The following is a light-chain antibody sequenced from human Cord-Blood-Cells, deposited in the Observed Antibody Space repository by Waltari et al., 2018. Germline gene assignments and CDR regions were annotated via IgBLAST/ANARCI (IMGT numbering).Light chain of an antibody. CDR3: SSYTSSSTLV. CDR1: VSDVVGYTD. V-gene: IGLV2-14*01. J-gene: IGLJ2*01. Sequence: HSALAQPAPVSGSPGQSIAISFTGTVSDVVGYTDVSWYQQHPGKAPKLMIYDVSNRPSGVSNRFSGSKSGNTASLTISGLQAEDEADYYCSSYTSSSTLVFGGGTKLTVL. CDR2: DVS.